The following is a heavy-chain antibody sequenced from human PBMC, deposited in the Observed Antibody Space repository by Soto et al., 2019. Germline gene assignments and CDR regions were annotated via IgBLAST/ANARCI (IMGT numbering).Heavy chain of an antibody. CDR1: GCTFSSYD. D-gene: IGHD3-16*02. CDR2: IIGSGGST. CDR3: AKVQGWGYRYNFDY. J-gene: IGHJ4*02. Sequence: GGSLRLSCAASGCTFSSYDMSWVRQAPGKGLEWVSAIIGSGGSTYYADSVKGRFTISRDNSKNTLYLQMNSLSAEDTAVYYCAKVQGWGYRYNFDYWGQGTLVTVSS. V-gene: IGHV3-23*01.